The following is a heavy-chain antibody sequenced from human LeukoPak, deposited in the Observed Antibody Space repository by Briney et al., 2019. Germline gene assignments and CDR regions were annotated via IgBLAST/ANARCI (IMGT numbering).Heavy chain of an antibody. CDR2: ISGDGGST. V-gene: IGHV3-43*02. D-gene: IGHD6-13*01. J-gene: IGHJ4*02. Sequence: GGSLRLSCAASGFTFDDYAMHWVRQAPGKGLEWVSLISGDGGSTYYADSVKGRFTISRDNAKNSLFLQMNSLRDEDTAVYYCARDYSSNWLFDYWGQGTLVTVSS. CDR1: GFTFDDYA. CDR3: ARDYSSNWLFDY.